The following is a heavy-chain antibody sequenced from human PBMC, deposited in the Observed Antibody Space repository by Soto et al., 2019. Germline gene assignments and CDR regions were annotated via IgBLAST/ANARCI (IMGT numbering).Heavy chain of an antibody. CDR1: GGTFSSYA. CDR3: ARDTATVSPYPELVYGMDV. J-gene: IGHJ6*02. Sequence: QVQLVQSWAEVKKPGSSVKVSCKASGGTFSSYAISWLRQAPGQGLEWMGGIIPIFGTANYAQKVQGRVTITADESTSIAYMELSSLRSEDTAVYYCARDTATVSPYPELVYGMDVWVQGTTVTVSS. CDR2: IIPIFGTA. V-gene: IGHV1-69*01. D-gene: IGHD4-17*01.